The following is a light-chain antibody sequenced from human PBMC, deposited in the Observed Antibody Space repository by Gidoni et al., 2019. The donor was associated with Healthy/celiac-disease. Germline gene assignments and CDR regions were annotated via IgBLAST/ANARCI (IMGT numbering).Light chain of an antibody. Sequence: DIVLTQSPATLSLSPGERATITCRASQSVSSYLSWYQQKPGQAPRLLIHVASTRTTGIPARFSGSGSGTDFTLTISSLEPEDFEVYSCQQRSNWPTLFTFGPGTKVDIK. J-gene: IGKJ3*01. CDR1: QSVSSY. CDR3: QQRSNWPTLFT. CDR2: VAS. V-gene: IGKV3-11*01.